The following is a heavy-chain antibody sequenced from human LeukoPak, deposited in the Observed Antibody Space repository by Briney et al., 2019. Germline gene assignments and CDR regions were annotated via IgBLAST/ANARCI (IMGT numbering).Heavy chain of an antibody. Sequence: ASVTVSCTASGGTFSSYAISWVRQATGQGLEWMGWMNPNSGNTGYTQKFQGRVTMTRNTSISTAYMELSSLRSEDTAVYYCARGGHNIYGDYGLNWGQGTLVTVSS. CDR2: MNPNSGNT. J-gene: IGHJ4*02. V-gene: IGHV1-8*02. D-gene: IGHD4-17*01. CDR1: GGTFSSYA. CDR3: ARGGHNIYGDYGLN.